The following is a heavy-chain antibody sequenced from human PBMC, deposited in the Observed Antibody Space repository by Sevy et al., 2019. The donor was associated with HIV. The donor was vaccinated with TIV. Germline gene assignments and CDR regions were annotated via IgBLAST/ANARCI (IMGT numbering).Heavy chain of an antibody. CDR2: IKRDASEK. CDR1: GFTFSSYS. D-gene: IGHD2-2*01. Sequence: GGSLRLSCAASGFTFSSYSMNWVRQAPGKGLEWVANIKRDASEKYYVGSVKGRFTISRDNAKESLYLQMKSLRAEDTAVYYCARDCNSASCLWGLDVWGQGTTVTVSS. V-gene: IGHV3-7*03. CDR3: ARDCNSASCLWGLDV. J-gene: IGHJ6*02.